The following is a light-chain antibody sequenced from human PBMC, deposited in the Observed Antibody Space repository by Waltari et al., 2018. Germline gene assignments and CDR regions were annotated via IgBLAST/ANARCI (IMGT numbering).Light chain of an antibody. Sequence: DIVMTQSPDSLAVSLGERVSINCKSSQSVLYSSNSQNYLAWYQQKQGQPPKLLIYWASARESGVPDRFSGSESGTDFTLTISSLQAEDVAVYYCQQYYEIPWTFGQGTKVEIK. J-gene: IGKJ1*01. V-gene: IGKV4-1*01. CDR3: QQYYEIPWT. CDR1: QSVLYSSNSQNY. CDR2: WAS.